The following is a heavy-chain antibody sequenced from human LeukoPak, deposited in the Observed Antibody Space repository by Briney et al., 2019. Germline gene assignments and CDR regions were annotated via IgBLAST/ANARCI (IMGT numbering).Heavy chain of an antibody. Sequence: ASVKVSCKASGYTFTGYYMHWVRQAPGQGLEWMGWINPNSGGTNYAQKFRGRVTMTRDTSISTAYMELSRLRSDDTAVYYCASLWVSASDAFDIWGQGTMVTVSS. CDR2: INPNSGGT. J-gene: IGHJ3*02. V-gene: IGHV1-2*02. CDR1: GYTFTGYY. D-gene: IGHD2-2*01. CDR3: ASLWVSASDAFDI.